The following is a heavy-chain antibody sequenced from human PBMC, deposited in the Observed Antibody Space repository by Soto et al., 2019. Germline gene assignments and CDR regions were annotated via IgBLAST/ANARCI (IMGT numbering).Heavy chain of an antibody. D-gene: IGHD3-10*01. Sequence: GGSLRLSCAASGFTFSNAWMSWVRQAPGKGLEWVGRIKSKTDGGKTDYAAPVKGRFTISRDDSKNTLYLQMNSLKTEDTALYSCTTYGSGSYYNFQHWGQGTLVTVSS. CDR1: GFTFSNAW. CDR3: TTYGSGSYYNFQH. J-gene: IGHJ1*01. V-gene: IGHV3-15*01. CDR2: IKSKTDGGKT.